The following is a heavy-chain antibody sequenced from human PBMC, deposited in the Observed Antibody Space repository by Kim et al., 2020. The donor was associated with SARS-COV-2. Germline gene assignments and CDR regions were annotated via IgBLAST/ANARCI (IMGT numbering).Heavy chain of an antibody. CDR1: GFTFGAYG. CDR3: VEGLYTGSSDFDY. V-gene: IGHV3-64D*09. D-gene: IGHD1-26*01. Sequence: GGSLRLSCSASGFTFGAYGMQWVRQAPGKGLEYVSRITNTGGSTYYADSVKGRFSISRDNSKNTLYLQMSSMRPEDTAVYYCVEGLYTGSSDFDYWGQGT. CDR2: ITNTGGST. J-gene: IGHJ4*02.